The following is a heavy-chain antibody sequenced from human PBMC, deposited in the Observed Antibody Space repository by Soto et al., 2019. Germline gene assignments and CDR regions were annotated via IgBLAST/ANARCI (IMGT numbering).Heavy chain of an antibody. Sequence: SGPTLVNPTQTLTLTCTFSGFSLTTGVVGVGWIRQAPGKALEWLALIYWDDNSRYNPSLKIRLAITKDTSKNLVVLTNINIELVDTATYFCAHIGSYYSGSHYFDYWGQGTLVTVSS. CDR1: GFSLTTGVVG. V-gene: IGHV2-5*02. CDR3: AHIGSYYSGSHYFDY. CDR2: IYWDDNS. D-gene: IGHD3-10*01. J-gene: IGHJ4*02.